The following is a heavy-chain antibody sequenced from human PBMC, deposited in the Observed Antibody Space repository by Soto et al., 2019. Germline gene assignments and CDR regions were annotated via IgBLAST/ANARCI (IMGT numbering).Heavy chain of an antibody. CDR1: GYTFTKFG. D-gene: IGHD3-3*01. CDR3: ARLLKGEDWSEYWFDP. CDR2: NSAYNDNT. J-gene: IGHJ5*02. V-gene: IGHV1-18*01. Sequence: QVRLVQSGAEVKKPGASVKVSCKSSGYTFTKFGISWVRQAPGQGLEWMGWNSAYNDNTNYAQKLQGRVTMTTDTTTSTDNMELERERADDTSGYYCARLLKGEDWSEYWFDPWGQGALVTVSS.